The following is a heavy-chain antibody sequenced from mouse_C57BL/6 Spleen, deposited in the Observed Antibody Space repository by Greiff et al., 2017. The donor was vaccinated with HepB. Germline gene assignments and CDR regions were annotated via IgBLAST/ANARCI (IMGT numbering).Heavy chain of an antibody. CDR3: ARDTGGAMDY. V-gene: IGHV5-16*01. Sequence: EVMLVESEGGLVQPGSSMKLSCTASGFTFSDYYMAWVRQVPEKGLEWVANINYDGSSTYYLDSLKSRFIISRDNAKNILYLQMSSLKSEDTATYYCARDTGGAMDYWGQGTSVTVSS. CDR2: INYDGSST. CDR1: GFTFSDYY. J-gene: IGHJ4*01. D-gene: IGHD4-1*01.